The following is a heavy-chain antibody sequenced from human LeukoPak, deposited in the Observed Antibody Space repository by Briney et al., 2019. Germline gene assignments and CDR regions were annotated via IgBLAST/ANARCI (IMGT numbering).Heavy chain of an antibody. CDR1: GFTFSDYS. CDR2: ISSSSDYI. J-gene: IGHJ4*02. CDR3: ARDFQVQAAASDY. D-gene: IGHD6-13*01. Sequence: GGSLRLSCPASGFTFSDYSMSWVRQAPGKGLEWVSSISSSSDYIYYADSVKGRFTISRDNARNSLYLQMNSLRAEDTAVYYCARDFQVQAAASDYWGQGTLVTVSS. V-gene: IGHV3-21*01.